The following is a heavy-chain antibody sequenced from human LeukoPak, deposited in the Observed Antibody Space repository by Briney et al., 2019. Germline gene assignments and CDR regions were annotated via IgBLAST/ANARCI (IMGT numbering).Heavy chain of an antibody. D-gene: IGHD1-1*01. Sequence: GSSLRLSCAASGFTFRIYAMSWVRQAPGKGLEWVSVIYSGGSTYYADSVKGRFTISRDNSKSTLYLQMNSLRAEDTAVYYCARGWSFDYWGQGTLVTVSS. V-gene: IGHV3-53*01. J-gene: IGHJ4*02. CDR3: ARGWSFDY. CDR1: GFTFRIYA. CDR2: IYSGGST.